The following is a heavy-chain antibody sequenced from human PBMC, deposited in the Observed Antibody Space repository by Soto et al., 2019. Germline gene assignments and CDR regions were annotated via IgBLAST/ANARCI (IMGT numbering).Heavy chain of an antibody. J-gene: IGHJ1*01. Sequence: QMQLQESGPGLVKPSGTLSLTCAVSGGSISSSDWWSWVRQPPGKGLEWIGETHHGGSTNYNPSLKSRVTISVDKSNNQFSLSLTSVTAADTAVYYCARHDMSGQCVPQQWGHGTLVTVSS. V-gene: IGHV4-4*02. D-gene: IGHD3-22*01. CDR1: GGSISSSDW. CDR3: ARHDMSGQCVPQQ. CDR2: THHGGST.